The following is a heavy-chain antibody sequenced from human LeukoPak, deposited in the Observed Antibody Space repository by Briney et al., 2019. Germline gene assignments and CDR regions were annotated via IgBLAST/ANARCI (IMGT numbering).Heavy chain of an antibody. J-gene: IGHJ4*02. CDR2: ISGSGDST. CDR1: GFTFSSYA. V-gene: IGHV3-23*01. D-gene: IGHD3-9*01. Sequence: GGSLRLSCAASGFTFSSYAMNWVRQAPGKGLEWVSVISGSGDSTYYADSVKGRFTISRDKSKNTLYLQMNSLRAEDTAVYYCAKTGPYRDYDILTGYYNAYYFDYWGQGTLVTVSS. CDR3: AKTGPYRDYDILTGYYNAYYFDY.